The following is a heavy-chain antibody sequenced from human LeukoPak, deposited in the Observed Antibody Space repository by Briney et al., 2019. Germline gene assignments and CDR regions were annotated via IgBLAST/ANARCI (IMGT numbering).Heavy chain of an antibody. Sequence: SETLSLTCTVSGGSISSSSYYWGWIRQPPGKGLEWIGNISYSGSTYFNPSLKSRVTISVDTSKNQFSLKLSSVTAADTAVYYCARDLRPNDYSNYVWFDPWGQGTLVTVSS. CDR3: ARDLRPNDYSNYVWFDP. V-gene: IGHV4-39*07. CDR2: ISYSGST. CDR1: GGSISSSSYY. D-gene: IGHD4-11*01. J-gene: IGHJ5*02.